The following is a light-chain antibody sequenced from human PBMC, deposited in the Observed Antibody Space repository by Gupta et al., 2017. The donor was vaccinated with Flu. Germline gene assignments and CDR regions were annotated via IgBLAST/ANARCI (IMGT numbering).Light chain of an antibody. J-gene: IGKJ2*02. Sequence: DVVMSQSPLSLSVTLGQAASISCRSSQSLVYKNGITYLTWFQQRPGQSPRRIIYEVSKRDSGVPDRFSGSGSVTDFTLKSSGGEAEDVGVYYGRRCTHPWTFGQGTKLEI. CDR1: QSLVYKNGITY. CDR2: EVS. V-gene: IGKV2-30*01. CDR3: RRCTHPWT.